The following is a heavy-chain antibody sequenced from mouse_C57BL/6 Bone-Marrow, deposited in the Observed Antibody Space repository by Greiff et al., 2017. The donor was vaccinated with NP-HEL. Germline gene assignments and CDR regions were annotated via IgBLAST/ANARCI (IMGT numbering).Heavy chain of an antibody. D-gene: IGHD2-4*01. V-gene: IGHV5-4*01. CDR1: GFTFSSYA. J-gene: IGHJ3*01. Sequence: EVHLVESGGGLVKPGGSLKLSCAASGFTFSSYAMSWVRQTPEKRLEWVATISDGGSYTYYPDNVKGRFTISRDNAKNNLYLQMSHLKSEDTAMYYCARGDYPGGQGTLVTVSA. CDR3: ARGDYP. CDR2: ISDGGSYT.